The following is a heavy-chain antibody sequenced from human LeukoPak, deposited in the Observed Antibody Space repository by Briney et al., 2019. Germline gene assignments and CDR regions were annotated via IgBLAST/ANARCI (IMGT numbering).Heavy chain of an antibody. D-gene: IGHD3-9*01. CDR2: IRYDGSNK. CDR3: AREGHYDILTGYSPVEYYFYYMDV. J-gene: IGHJ6*03. Sequence: PGGSLRLSCAASGFTFSSYGMHWVRQAPGKGLEWVAFIRYDGSNKYYADSVKGRFTISRDNSKNTLYLQMNSLRAEDTALYYCAREGHYDILTGYSPVEYYFYYMDVWGKGTTVTVSS. V-gene: IGHV3-30*02. CDR1: GFTFSSYG.